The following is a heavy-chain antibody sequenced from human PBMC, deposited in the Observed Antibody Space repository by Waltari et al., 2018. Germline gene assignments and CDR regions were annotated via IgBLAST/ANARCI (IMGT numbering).Heavy chain of an antibody. J-gene: IGHJ4*02. CDR3: ARDHTIYGDYSSDL. CDR1: GYAFNTYA. CDR2: INPDTGTP. Sequence: QVQLVQSGSEVKKSGASVKVSCKVSGYAFNTYAITWVRQSPGQGLQWMGWINPDTGTPTYAPCFPCRFVFSQDTSVTTTFLQISDLRAEDTAVYFCARDHTIYGDYSSDLWGQGALVTVSS. D-gene: IGHD4-17*01. V-gene: IGHV7-4-1*02.